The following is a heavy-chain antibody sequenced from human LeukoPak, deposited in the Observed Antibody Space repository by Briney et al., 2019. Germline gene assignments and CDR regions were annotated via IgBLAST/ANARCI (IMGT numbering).Heavy chain of an antibody. V-gene: IGHV2-5*01. CDR1: GFSLSANAVG. Sequence: SGPTLVKPTQTLTLTCTFSGFSLSANAVGVGWIRQPPGKALEWLALIYWNDDKRYSPSLKSRLTISKDTSKNQVVLTMTSMDPADTATYYCAHRHWSDYSYNPFFDYWGQGTLVTVSS. D-gene: IGHD3-3*01. CDR3: AHRHWSDYSYNPFFDY. CDR2: IYWNDDK. J-gene: IGHJ4*02.